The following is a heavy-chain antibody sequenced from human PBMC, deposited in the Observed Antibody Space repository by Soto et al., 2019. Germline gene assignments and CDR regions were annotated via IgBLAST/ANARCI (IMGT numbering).Heavy chain of an antibody. J-gene: IGHJ4*02. V-gene: IGHV4-4*07. D-gene: IGHD4-17*01. CDR2: ITINGNT. Sequence: PSETLSLTCRVSGAYISDFSWSWIRQPAGKGLEWIGRITINGNTQKNPSFKSRVTMSIDTSRNHFSLNLQSATAADTALYYCAHAGDYDLLTFDHWGPGILVTVSS. CDR3: AHAGDYDLLTFDH. CDR1: GAYISDFS.